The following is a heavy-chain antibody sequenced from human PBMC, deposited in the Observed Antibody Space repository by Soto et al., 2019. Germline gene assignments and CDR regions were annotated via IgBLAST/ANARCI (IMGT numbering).Heavy chain of an antibody. V-gene: IGHV4-59*01. J-gene: IGHJ4*02. D-gene: IGHD2-15*01. CDR3: ARTPCY. CDR1: GDSISRYY. CDR2: IYYSGST. Sequence: KSSETLSLTCNGSGDSISRYYWSWIRQPPGKGLEWIGYIYYSGSTNYNPSLKSRVTISVDTSKNQFSLKLSSVTAADTAVYYCARTPCYWGQGTLVTVSS.